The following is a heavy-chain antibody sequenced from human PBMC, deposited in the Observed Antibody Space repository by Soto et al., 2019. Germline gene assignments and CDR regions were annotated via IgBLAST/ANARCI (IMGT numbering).Heavy chain of an antibody. CDR1: GYSFTSYW. CDR3: ARCPSSTSCYWGGMDV. V-gene: IGHV5-51*01. D-gene: IGHD2-2*01. CDR2: IYPGDSNT. Sequence: GESLKISCKGSGYSFTSYWIGWVRQMPGKGLEWMGIIYPGDSNTRYSPSFQGQVTISADKSINTAYLQWSSLKASDTAIYYCARCPSSTSCYWGGMDVWGQGTTVTVSS. J-gene: IGHJ6*02.